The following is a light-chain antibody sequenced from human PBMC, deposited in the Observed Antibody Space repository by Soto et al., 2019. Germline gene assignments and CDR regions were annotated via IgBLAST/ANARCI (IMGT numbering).Light chain of an antibody. Sequence: EIVMTQSPATLSVSPGERATLSCRASQSVSSNLAWYQQKPGQAPRRLIYGASTRATGITARFSGSGSGTEFTLTISSLQSEDFAGYSCKQSNNWPPMYTFGQGTKLEIK. CDR1: QSVSSN. J-gene: IGKJ2*01. CDR3: KQSNNWPPMYT. V-gene: IGKV3-15*01. CDR2: GAS.